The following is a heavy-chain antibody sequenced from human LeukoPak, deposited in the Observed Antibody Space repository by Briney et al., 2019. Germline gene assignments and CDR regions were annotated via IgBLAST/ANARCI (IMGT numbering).Heavy chain of an antibody. Sequence: GGSLRLSCAASGFTFSRYGMHWVRQAPGKGMEGGAFIRYDGSKKYYADSARGGYTISRHNSKNTLYLQMNSLRAEDTAVYYCAKGNIVATSRFDPWGQGTLVTVSS. J-gene: IGHJ5*02. D-gene: IGHD5-12*01. CDR3: AKGNIVATSRFDP. CDR2: IRYDGSKK. CDR1: GFTFSRYG. V-gene: IGHV3-30*02.